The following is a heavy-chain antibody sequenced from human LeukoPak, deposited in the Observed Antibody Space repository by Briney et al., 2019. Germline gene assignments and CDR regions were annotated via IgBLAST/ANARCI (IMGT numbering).Heavy chain of an antibody. CDR2: INHSGST. V-gene: IGHV4-34*01. CDR3: ASGYDSYNWFDP. Sequence: SETLSLTCAVYGESFSGYYWGWIRQPPGKGLEWIGEINHSGSTNYNPSLKSRVTISVDTSKNQFSLKLSSVTAADTAVYYCASGYDSYNWFDPWGQGTLVTVSS. J-gene: IGHJ5*02. D-gene: IGHD5-12*01. CDR1: GESFSGYY.